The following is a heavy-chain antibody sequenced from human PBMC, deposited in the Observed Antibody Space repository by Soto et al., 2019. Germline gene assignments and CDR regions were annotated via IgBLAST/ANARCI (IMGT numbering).Heavy chain of an antibody. CDR2: ISAYNYNT. Sequence: QVQLVQSGAEVKKPGASVKVSCKASGYTFTSYGLSWVRQAPGQGLEWMGRISAYNYNTNYAQKLQGRVTMPTDTPTSTASMELSSPRSGDTAVYYCAIVVGHIGPWFDPWGPATLVTFPS. V-gene: IGHV1-18*01. J-gene: IGHJ5*02. CDR3: AIVVGHIGPWFDP. D-gene: IGHD1-26*01. CDR1: GYTFTSYG.